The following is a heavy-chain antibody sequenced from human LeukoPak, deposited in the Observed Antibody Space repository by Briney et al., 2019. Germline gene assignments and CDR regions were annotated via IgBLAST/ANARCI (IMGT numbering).Heavy chain of an antibody. J-gene: IGHJ4*02. CDR2: INGGGGAT. Sequence: PGGSLRLSCAASGFTFSSSAVSWVRQAPGKGLEWLSTINGGGGATYYADSVKGRFTISRDNSKNTLYLQMNSLRAEDTAVYYCAKGDSSSWYGIIDYWGQGTLVTVSS. CDR1: GFTFSSSA. V-gene: IGHV3-23*01. D-gene: IGHD6-13*01. CDR3: AKGDSSSWYGIIDY.